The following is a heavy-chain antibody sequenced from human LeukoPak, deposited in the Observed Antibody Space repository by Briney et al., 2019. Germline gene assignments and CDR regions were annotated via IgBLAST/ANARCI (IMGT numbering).Heavy chain of an antibody. J-gene: IGHJ5*02. Sequence: PSETLSLTCTVSGGSISSSSYYWGWIRQPPGKGLECIGNIYYSGTTYYNASLKSRVTVSVDTSKNQFSLKLTSVTAADTAVYYCARDKWSGGGLAQFDPWGQGTLVTVSS. CDR1: GGSISSSSYY. D-gene: IGHD2-15*01. V-gene: IGHV4-39*07. CDR2: IYYSGTT. CDR3: ARDKWSGGGLAQFDP.